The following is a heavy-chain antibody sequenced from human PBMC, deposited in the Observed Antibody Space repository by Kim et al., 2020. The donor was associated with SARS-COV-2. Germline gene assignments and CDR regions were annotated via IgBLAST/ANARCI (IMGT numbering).Heavy chain of an antibody. V-gene: IGHV3-53*01. CDR3: ARAPGVVAAWDY. J-gene: IGHJ4*02. D-gene: IGHD2-15*01. Sequence: YYADSVKGRFTISRDNSKNTLYLQMNSLRAEDTAVYYCARAPGVVAAWDYWGQGTLVTVSS.